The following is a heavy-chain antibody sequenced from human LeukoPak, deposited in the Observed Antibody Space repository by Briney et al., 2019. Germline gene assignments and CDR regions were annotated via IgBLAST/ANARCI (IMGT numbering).Heavy chain of an antibody. CDR2: ISGSGGST. Sequence: PGGSLRLSCAASGFTFRSYAMSWVRQAPGKGLEWVSAISGSGGSTYYADSVKGRFTISRDNSKHTLYLQMNSLRAEDTAVYYCAWVGGRTAERYYFDYWGQGTLVTVSS. CDR3: AWVGGRTAERYYFDY. D-gene: IGHD4-23*01. V-gene: IGHV3-23*01. CDR1: GFTFRSYA. J-gene: IGHJ4*02.